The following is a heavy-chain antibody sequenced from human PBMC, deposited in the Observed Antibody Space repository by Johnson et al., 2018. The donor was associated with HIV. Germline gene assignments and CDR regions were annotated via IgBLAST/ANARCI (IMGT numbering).Heavy chain of an antibody. CDR2: ISYDGSNK. Sequence: QVQLVESGGGVVQPGRSLRLSCAASGFTFSNVWMHWVRQAPGKGLEWVAVISYDGSNKYYADSVKGRFTISRDNSKNTLYLQMNSLRAEDTAVYYCARDAPDSGSYHAFDIWGQGTMVTVSS. V-gene: IGHV3-30*03. CDR3: ARDAPDSGSYHAFDI. J-gene: IGHJ3*02. D-gene: IGHD1-26*01. CDR1: GFTFSNVW.